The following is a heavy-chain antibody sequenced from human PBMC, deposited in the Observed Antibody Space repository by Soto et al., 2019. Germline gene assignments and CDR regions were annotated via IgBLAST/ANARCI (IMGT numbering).Heavy chain of an antibody. CDR3: AGGEGISWLQLYFDY. V-gene: IGHV1-69*12. D-gene: IGHD5-12*01. CDR2: IIPIFGTA. Sequence: QVQLVQSGAEVKKPGSSVKVSCKASGGTFSSYAISWVRQAPGQGLEWMGGIIPIFGTANYAQKFQGRVTITADESPSTASVELSSLRSEDTAVYYCAGGEGISWLQLYFDYWGQGTLVTVSS. CDR1: GGTFSSYA. J-gene: IGHJ4*02.